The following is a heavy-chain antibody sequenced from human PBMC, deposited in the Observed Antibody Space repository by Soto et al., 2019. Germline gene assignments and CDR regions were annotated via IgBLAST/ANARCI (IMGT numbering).Heavy chain of an antibody. Sequence: ASVKVSCKASGYTFTHYYIHWVRQAPGQGLEWMGIINPNGGITTYAQKFRAGFSMTRDTSTSTVYLELSSLRSEDSAVYYCATSVNSAMAFDYWGQGTLVTVS. CDR1: GYTFTHYY. J-gene: IGHJ4*02. CDR3: ATSVNSAMAFDY. D-gene: IGHD5-18*01. V-gene: IGHV1-46*01. CDR2: INPNGGIT.